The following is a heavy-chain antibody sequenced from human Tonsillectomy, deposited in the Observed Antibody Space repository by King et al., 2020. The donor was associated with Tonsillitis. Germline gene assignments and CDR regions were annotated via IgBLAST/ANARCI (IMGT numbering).Heavy chain of an antibody. Sequence: QLVQSGAEVKKPGASVKVSCKASGYTFTSYGISWVRQAPGQGLDWMGWISAYNGNKNYAQKLQGRVTMTTDTSTSTAYMVLRSLRSDDTAVYYCARVALSMIVVVMPTDYWGQGTLVTVSS. CDR2: ISAYNGNK. V-gene: IGHV1-18*01. D-gene: IGHD3-22*01. CDR3: ARVALSMIVVVMPTDY. CDR1: GYTFTSYG. J-gene: IGHJ4*02.